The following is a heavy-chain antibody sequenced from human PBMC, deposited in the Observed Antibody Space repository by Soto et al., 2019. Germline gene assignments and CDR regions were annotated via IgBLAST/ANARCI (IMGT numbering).Heavy chain of an antibody. V-gene: IGHV4-59*11. CDR2: VFYSGST. J-gene: IGHJ5*01. Sequence: SETLSLTCTVSVSAIDSHYWSWIRQPPGNGLEWICQVFYSGSTNYNPALKSRVTISINTSTKQFSLKLTSVSAADTDVYYCAGSFMVPXDYYDSCGQETXVXV. CDR1: VSAIDSHY. D-gene: IGHD1-26*01. CDR3: AGSFMVPXDYYDS.